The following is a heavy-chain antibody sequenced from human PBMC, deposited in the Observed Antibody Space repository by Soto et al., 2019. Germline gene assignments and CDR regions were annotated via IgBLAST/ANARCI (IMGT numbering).Heavy chain of an antibody. CDR2: ISYDGSNK. V-gene: IGHV3-30-3*01. Sequence: GGSLRLSFAASGFTFSSYAMHWVRQAAGKWLEWVAVISYDGSNKYYADSVKGLFTISRDNSKNTLYLQMNSSVTAADTAVYYCARGHESIAARPRKEFDYWAQGTLVTVSS. CDR1: GFTFSSYA. D-gene: IGHD6-6*01. J-gene: IGHJ4*02. CDR3: ARGHESIAARPRKEFDY.